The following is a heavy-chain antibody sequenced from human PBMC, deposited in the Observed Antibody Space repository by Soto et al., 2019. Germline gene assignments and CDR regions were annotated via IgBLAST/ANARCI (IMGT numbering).Heavy chain of an antibody. CDR2: ISGSGGST. J-gene: IGHJ5*02. CDR3: AKGSHIVVVPAARFDP. V-gene: IGHV3-23*01. Sequence: EVQLLESGGGLVQPGGSLRLSCAASGFTFSSYAMSWFRQAPGKGLEWVSAISGSGGSTYYADSVKGRFTISRDNSKNTLYLQMNSLRAEDTAVYYCAKGSHIVVVPAARFDPWGQGTLVTVSS. D-gene: IGHD2-2*01. CDR1: GFTFSSYA.